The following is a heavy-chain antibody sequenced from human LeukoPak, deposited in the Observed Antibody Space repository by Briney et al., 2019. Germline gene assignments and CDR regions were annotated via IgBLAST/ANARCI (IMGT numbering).Heavy chain of an antibody. CDR2: ITAGGSSI. D-gene: IGHD6-19*01. CDR1: GFTFSAYA. Sequence: PGGSLRLSCAASGFTFSAYAMAWVRQAPGKGLECASHITAGGSSIFYADFVKGRFTISRDNVKNSLYLQMNSLRAEDAAVYYCARVRYDSGWYDYWGQGALVTVSS. V-gene: IGHV3-48*03. J-gene: IGHJ4*02. CDR3: ARVRYDSGWYDY.